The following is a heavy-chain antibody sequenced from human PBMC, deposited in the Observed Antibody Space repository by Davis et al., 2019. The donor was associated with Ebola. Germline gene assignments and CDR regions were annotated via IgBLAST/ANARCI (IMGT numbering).Heavy chain of an antibody. CDR3: ASGVLRFLEWLLYSGMDV. Sequence: AASVKVSCKASGYTFTSYAISWVRQAPGQGLEWMGGIIPIFGTANYAQKFQGRVTITADKSTSTAYMELSSLRSEDTAVYYCASGVLRFLEWLLYSGMDVWGQGTTVTVSS. D-gene: IGHD3-3*01. CDR2: IIPIFGTA. CDR1: GYTFTSYA. J-gene: IGHJ6*02. V-gene: IGHV1-69*06.